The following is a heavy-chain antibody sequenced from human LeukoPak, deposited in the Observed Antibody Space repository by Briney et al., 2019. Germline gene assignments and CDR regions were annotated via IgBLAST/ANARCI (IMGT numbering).Heavy chain of an antibody. CDR3: AREGYHYDSSGYYYVGAFDI. CDR2: IYYTGST. V-gene: IGHV4-61*01. CDR1: GVSVSSISSY. Sequence: SETLSLTCTVSGVSVSSISSYWSWLRQPPGKGLEWIGYIYYTGSTNYNPSLKSRVTISVDTSKNQFSLKLSSVTAADTAVYYCAREGYHYDSSGYYYVGAFDIWGQGTMVTVSS. J-gene: IGHJ3*02. D-gene: IGHD3-22*01.